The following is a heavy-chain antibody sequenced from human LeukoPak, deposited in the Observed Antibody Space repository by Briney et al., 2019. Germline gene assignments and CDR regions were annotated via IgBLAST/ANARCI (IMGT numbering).Heavy chain of an antibody. CDR3: AKPIDSSGYYVFDY. D-gene: IGHD3-22*01. V-gene: IGHV3-23*01. CDR1: GFTFSSYA. CDR2: ISGSGGST. Sequence: GGSLRLSCAASGFTFSSYAMSWVRQAPGKGLEWVSVISGSGGSTYYADSVKGRFAISRDNSKNTLYLQMNSLRAEDTAVYYCAKPIDSSGYYVFDYWGQGTLVTVSS. J-gene: IGHJ4*02.